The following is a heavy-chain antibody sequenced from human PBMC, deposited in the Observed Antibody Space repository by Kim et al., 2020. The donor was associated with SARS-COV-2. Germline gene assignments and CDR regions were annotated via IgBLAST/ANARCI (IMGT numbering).Heavy chain of an antibody. Sequence: SETLSLTCTVSGGSISSYYWSWIRQPAGKGLEWIGRIYTSGSTNYNPSLKSRVTMSVDTSKNQFSLKLSSVTAADTAVYYCARDRVPLDFYYYYGMDVWGQGTTVTVSS. V-gene: IGHV4-4*07. CDR2: IYTSGST. CDR3: ARDRVPLDFYYYYGMDV. D-gene: IGHD3-10*01. J-gene: IGHJ6*02. CDR1: GGSISSYY.